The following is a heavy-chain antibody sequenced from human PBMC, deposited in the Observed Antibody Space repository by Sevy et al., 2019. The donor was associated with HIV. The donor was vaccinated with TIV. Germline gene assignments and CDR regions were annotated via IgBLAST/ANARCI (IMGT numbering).Heavy chain of an antibody. J-gene: IGHJ4*02. CDR2: ISFDGSDK. CDR1: GFSFSTHA. CDR3: ATDAGYSTVWYPGY. Sequence: GGSLRLSCAASGFSFSTHAMHWVRQAPGKGLEWEAVISFDGSDKYCTDSVKGRFTISRDDSKNTLLLQVSSLRAEDTAVYYCATDAGYSTVWYPGYWGQGTLVTVSS. V-gene: IGHV3-30*03. D-gene: IGHD6-19*01.